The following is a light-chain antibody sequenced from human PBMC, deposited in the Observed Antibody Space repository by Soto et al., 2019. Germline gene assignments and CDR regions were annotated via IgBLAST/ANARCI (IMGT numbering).Light chain of an antibody. Sequence: EIVLTQSPGTLSLSPGEKATLSCRASQSVSFNYVAWYQQKPGQAPMLLVHGASTRVTGIPDRFTGSGSETDFTLTISRLEPEDFAVYFWQQYGTTPRTFGQGTKGE. J-gene: IGKJ1*01. V-gene: IGKV3-20*01. CDR1: QSVSFNY. CDR3: QQYGTTPRT. CDR2: GAS.